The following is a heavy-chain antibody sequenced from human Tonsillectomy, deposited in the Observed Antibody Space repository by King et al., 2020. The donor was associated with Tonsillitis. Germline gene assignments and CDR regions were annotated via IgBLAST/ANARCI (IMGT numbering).Heavy chain of an antibody. V-gene: IGHV3-30*04. CDR1: GFTFSSYA. J-gene: IGHJ4*02. D-gene: IGHD2-2*01. CDR3: ASIRLGIYCSSTSCPFDN. Sequence: VQLVESGGGVVQPGRSLRLSCAASGFTFSSYAMHWVRQAPGKGLEWVAVISYDGSNKYYADSVKGRFTISRDNSKNTLYLQMNSLRAEDTAVYYCASIRLGIYCSSTSCPFDNWGREP. CDR2: ISYDGSNK.